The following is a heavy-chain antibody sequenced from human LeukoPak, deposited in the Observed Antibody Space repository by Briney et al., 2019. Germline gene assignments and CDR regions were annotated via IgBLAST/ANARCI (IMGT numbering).Heavy chain of an antibody. CDR2: IIPIFGTA. CDR1: GGTFSSYA. CDR3: ARDRSDLYCSSTSCYYFDY. J-gene: IGHJ4*02. V-gene: IGHV1-69*13. Sequence: GASVKVSCKASGGTFSSYAISWVRQAPGQGLEWMGGIIPIFGTANYAQKFQGRVTITADESTSTAYMELSSLRSEDTAVYYCARDRSDLYCSSTSCYYFDYWGQGTLVTVSS. D-gene: IGHD2-2*01.